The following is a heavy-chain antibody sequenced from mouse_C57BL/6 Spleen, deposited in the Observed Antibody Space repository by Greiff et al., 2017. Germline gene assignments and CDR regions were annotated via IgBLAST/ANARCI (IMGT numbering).Heavy chain of an antibody. Sequence: QVQLQQSGAELARPGASVKLSCKASGYTFTSYGISWVKQRTGQGLEWIGEIYPRSGNTYYNEKFKGKATLTADKSSSTAYMELRSLTSEDSAVYFCARWDYDGPYYYAMDYWGQGTSVTVSS. D-gene: IGHD2-4*01. J-gene: IGHJ4*01. CDR3: ARWDYDGPYYYAMDY. V-gene: IGHV1-81*01. CDR2: IYPRSGNT. CDR1: GYTFTSYG.